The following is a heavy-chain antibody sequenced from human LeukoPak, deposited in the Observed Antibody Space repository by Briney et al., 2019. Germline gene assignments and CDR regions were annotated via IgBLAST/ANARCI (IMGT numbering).Heavy chain of an antibody. J-gene: IGHJ4*02. CDR3: ARVGYDILTGHYYFDY. CDR1: GFTLSSYS. V-gene: IGHV3-21*01. D-gene: IGHD3-9*01. Sequence: GGSLRLSRAASGFTLSSYSMNWVRQAPRKGLEWVSSISSSRSNIYYADSVKGRFTISRDNAKTSLYLQMNSRRAEDTAVYYCARVGYDILTGHYYFDYWGQGTLVTVSS. CDR2: ISSSRSNI.